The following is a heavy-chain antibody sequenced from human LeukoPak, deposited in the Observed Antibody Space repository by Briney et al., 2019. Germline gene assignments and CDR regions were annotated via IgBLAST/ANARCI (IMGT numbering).Heavy chain of an antibody. J-gene: IGHJ3*02. CDR3: ARERQDTVIHSGAFDI. V-gene: IGHV3-30-3*01. CDR2: IASDGSHT. D-gene: IGHD2-21*02. Sequence: GGSLRLPCAASGFTFSNYFMHWVRQAPGKGLEWEADIASDGSHTFYVESVKGRFTISRDNSKNTLYLQMNSLGPEDTAVYFCARERQDTVIHSGAFDIWGQGTMVTVSS. CDR1: GFTFSNYF.